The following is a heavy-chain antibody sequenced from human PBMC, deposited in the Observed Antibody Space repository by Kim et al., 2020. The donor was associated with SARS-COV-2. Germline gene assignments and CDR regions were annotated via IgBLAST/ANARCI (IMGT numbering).Heavy chain of an antibody. Sequence: GGSLRLSCAASGFTFSSYWMHWVRQAPGKGLVWVSRINSDGSSTSYADSVKGRFTISRDNAKNTLYLQMNSLRAEDTAVYYCARGGRQQLVLAQPYYYYYGMDVWGQGTTVTVSS. V-gene: IGHV3-74*01. CDR2: INSDGSST. CDR1: GFTFSSYW. D-gene: IGHD6-13*01. CDR3: ARGGRQQLVLAQPYYYYYGMDV. J-gene: IGHJ6*02.